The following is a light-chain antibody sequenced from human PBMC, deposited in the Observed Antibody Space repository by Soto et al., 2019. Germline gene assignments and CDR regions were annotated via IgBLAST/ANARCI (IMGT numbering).Light chain of an antibody. CDR2: LEGSGNY. J-gene: IGLJ3*02. CDR1: SGHSSYV. V-gene: IGLV4-60*02. Sequence: QLVLTQSSSASASLGSSVKLTCTLSSGHSSYVIAWHQQQPGKAPRYLMKLEGSGNYNKGSGVPDRFSGSSSGADRYLTIFNLQFEDEADYYCETWDSNTWVFGGGTKLTVL. CDR3: ETWDSNTWV.